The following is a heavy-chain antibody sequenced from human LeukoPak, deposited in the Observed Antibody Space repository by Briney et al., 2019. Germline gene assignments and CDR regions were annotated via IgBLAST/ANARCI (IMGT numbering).Heavy chain of an antibody. J-gene: IGHJ4*02. CDR2: IKQDGSEK. CDR3: ARDASYDYVWGSYRYFDY. V-gene: IGHV3-7*01. D-gene: IGHD3-16*02. Sequence: PGGSLRLSCAASGFTFSSYWMSWVRQAPGKGLEWVANIKQDGSEKYYVDSVKGRFTISRDNAKNSLYLQMNSLRAEDTAVYYCARDASYDYVWGSYRYFDYWGQGTLVTVSP. CDR1: GFTFSSYW.